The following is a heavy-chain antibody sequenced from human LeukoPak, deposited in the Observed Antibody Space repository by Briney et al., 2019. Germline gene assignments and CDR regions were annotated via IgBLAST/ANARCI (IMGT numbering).Heavy chain of an antibody. CDR3: ARGFRITMVRGVPFDY. D-gene: IGHD3-10*01. CDR2: INPSGGST. V-gene: IGHV1-46*01. Sequence: ASVKVSCKASGYTFTSYYMHWVRQAPGQGLEWMGIINPSGGSTSYAQKFQGRVTMTRDTSTSTVYMELSSLRSADTAVYYCARGFRITMVRGVPFDYWGQGTLVTVSS. J-gene: IGHJ4*02. CDR1: GYTFTSYY.